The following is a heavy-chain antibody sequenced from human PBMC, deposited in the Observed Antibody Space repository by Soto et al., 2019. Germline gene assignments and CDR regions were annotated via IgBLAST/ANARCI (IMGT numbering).Heavy chain of an antibody. D-gene: IGHD3-16*01. CDR3: ARHNGPLYVGYYYDMDG. Sequence: QLQLQESGPGLVNPSETLSLTCTVSGGSISSSSYYCGWIRQPPGKGLEWIGSIYYSGYTYYNPSLKSRVTISVDTSKNQFSLKLSSVTAADTAVYYCARHNGPLYVGYYYDMDGWGQGTTVTVSS. J-gene: IGHJ6*02. V-gene: IGHV4-39*01. CDR1: GGSISSSSYY. CDR2: IYYSGYT.